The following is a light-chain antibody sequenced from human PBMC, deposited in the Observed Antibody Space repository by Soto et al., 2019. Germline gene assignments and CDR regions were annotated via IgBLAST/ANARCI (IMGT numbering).Light chain of an antibody. J-gene: IGKJ1*01. V-gene: IGKV3D-15*01. Sequence: EIVLTQSPASLSLSPGERATLSCRASQSVDSYLVWYQQKPGQAPRLLIFGASNRATGIPARFSGSGSGTEFTLTISSLQSEDFAVYYCQQYNNWPRTFGQGTKVDIK. CDR3: QQYNNWPRT. CDR1: QSVDSY. CDR2: GAS.